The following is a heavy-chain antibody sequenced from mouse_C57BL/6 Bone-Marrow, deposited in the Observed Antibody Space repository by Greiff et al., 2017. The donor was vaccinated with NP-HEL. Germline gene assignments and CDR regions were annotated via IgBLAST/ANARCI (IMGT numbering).Heavy chain of an antibody. J-gene: IGHJ4*01. D-gene: IGHD4-1*01. V-gene: IGHV1-19*01. CDR1: GYTFTDYY. CDR2: INPYNGGT. Sequence: VQLQQSGPVLVKPGASVKMSCTASGYTFTDYYMNWVKQSHGKSLEWIGVINPYNGGTSYNQKFKGRATLTVDKSYSTTYMKLNSLTSEDSAVYYCARKEELGMDYWGQGTSVTVSS. CDR3: ARKEELGMDY.